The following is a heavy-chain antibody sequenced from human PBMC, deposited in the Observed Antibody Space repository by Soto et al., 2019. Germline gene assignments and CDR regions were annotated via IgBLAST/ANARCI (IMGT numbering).Heavy chain of an antibody. V-gene: IGHV3-48*03. Sequence: GGSLRLSCAASGFTFSSYEMNWVRQAPGKGLEWVSYISSSGSTIYYADSVKGRFTISRDNAKNSLYLQMNSLRAEDTAVYYCARENRVAGQLYYYYYGMDVWGQGTRVTVSS. CDR1: GFTFSSYE. CDR2: ISSSGSTI. CDR3: ARENRVAGQLYYYYYGMDV. D-gene: IGHD6-19*01. J-gene: IGHJ6*02.